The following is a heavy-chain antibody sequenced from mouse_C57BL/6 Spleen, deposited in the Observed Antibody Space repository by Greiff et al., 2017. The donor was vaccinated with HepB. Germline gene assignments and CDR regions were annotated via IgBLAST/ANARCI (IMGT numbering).Heavy chain of an antibody. CDR3: ARWAY. Sequence: QVQLQQPGAELVKPGASVKLSCKASGYTFTSYWMQWVKQRPGQGLEWIGEIDPSDSYTNYNQKFKGKATLTVDTSSSTAYMQLSSLTSEDSAVCYCARWAYWGQGTLVTVSA. CDR2: IDPSDSYT. CDR1: GYTFTSYW. J-gene: IGHJ3*01. V-gene: IGHV1-50*01.